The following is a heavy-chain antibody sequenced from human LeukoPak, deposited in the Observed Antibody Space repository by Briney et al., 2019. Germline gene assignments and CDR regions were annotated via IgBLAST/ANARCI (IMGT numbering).Heavy chain of an antibody. V-gene: IGHV1-46*01. D-gene: IGHD3-9*01. Sequence: ASVKVSCKASGYTFTSYYMHWVRQAPGQGLEWMGIINPSGGSTSYAQKFQGRVTMTRDMSTSTVYMELSSLRSEDTAVYYCARDRIRLRYFDLYYFDCWGQGTLVTVSS. CDR3: ARDRIRLRYFDLYYFDC. CDR1: GYTFTSYY. CDR2: INPSGGST. J-gene: IGHJ4*02.